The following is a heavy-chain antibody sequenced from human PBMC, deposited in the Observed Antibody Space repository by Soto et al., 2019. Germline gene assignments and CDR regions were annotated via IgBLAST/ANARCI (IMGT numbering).Heavy chain of an antibody. CDR3: AKDQNQGGWLQAPDAFDI. D-gene: IGHD5-12*01. Sequence: GGSLRLSCAASGFTFSSYAMSWVRQAPGKGLEWVSAISGSGGSTYYADSVKGRFTISRDNSKNTLYLQMNSLRAEDTAVYYCAKDQNQGGWLQAPDAFDIWGQGTMVTVSS. V-gene: IGHV3-23*01. J-gene: IGHJ3*02. CDR1: GFTFSSYA. CDR2: ISGSGGST.